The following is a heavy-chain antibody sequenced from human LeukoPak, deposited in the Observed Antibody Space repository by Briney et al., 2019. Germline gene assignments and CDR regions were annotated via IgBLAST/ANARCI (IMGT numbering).Heavy chain of an antibody. CDR3: AKGYYDYVWGSYYFDY. J-gene: IGHJ4*02. V-gene: IGHV3-23*01. CDR2: ISGSGGST. D-gene: IGHD3-16*01. Sequence: GGSLRLSCAASGFTFSSYAMSWARQAPGKGLEWVSAISGSGGSTYYADSVKGRFTISRDNSRDTLYLQTNSLRAEDTAVYYCAKGYYDYVWGSYYFDYWGQGTLVTVSS. CDR1: GFTFSSYA.